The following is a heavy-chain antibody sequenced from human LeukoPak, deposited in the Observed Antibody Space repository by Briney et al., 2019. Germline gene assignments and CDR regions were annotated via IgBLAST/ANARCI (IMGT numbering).Heavy chain of an antibody. CDR3: ARARVRGVITPTYYFDY. CDR2: VYTSGST. J-gene: IGHJ4*02. V-gene: IGHV4-4*07. CDR1: GGSISSYY. D-gene: IGHD3-10*01. Sequence: SETLSLTCTVSGGSISSYYWSWIRQPAGKGLEWIGRVYTSGSTNYNPSLKSRVTMSVDTSKNQFSLELSSVTAADTAVYYCARARVRGVITPTYYFDYWGQGTLVTVSS.